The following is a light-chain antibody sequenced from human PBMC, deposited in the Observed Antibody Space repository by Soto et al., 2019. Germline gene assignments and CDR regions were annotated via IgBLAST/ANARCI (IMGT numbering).Light chain of an antibody. CDR2: DAS. Sequence: EIVMTQSPDTLSVSPGERATLSCRASQSVSTCLAWYQQKPGQAPRLLIYDASNRATGIPARFSGSGSGTDFTLTVSNLESEDFAVYYCQQCNNWPLTFGGGTKVEIK. J-gene: IGKJ4*01. CDR3: QQCNNWPLT. CDR1: QSVSTC. V-gene: IGKV3-11*01.